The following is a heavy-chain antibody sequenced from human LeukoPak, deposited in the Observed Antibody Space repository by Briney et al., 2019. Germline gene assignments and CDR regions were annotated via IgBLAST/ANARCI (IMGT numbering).Heavy chain of an antibody. CDR1: GFTFSSYW. Sequence: GGSLRLSCAASGFTFSSYWMHWVRQAPGKGLVWVSRINSDGSSTSYADSVKGRFTISRDNAKNTLYLQMNSLRAEDTAVYYCARERAGWLQRDAFDIWGQGTMVTVSS. V-gene: IGHV3-74*01. CDR2: INSDGSST. J-gene: IGHJ3*02. D-gene: IGHD5-24*01. CDR3: ARERAGWLQRDAFDI.